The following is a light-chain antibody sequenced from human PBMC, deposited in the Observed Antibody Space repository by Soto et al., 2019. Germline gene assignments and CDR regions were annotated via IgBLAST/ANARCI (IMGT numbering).Light chain of an antibody. CDR2: EVT. V-gene: IGLV2-8*01. J-gene: IGLJ3*02. CDR1: SSDIGEYNF. CDR3: SSYATSNNVV. Sequence: QSALTQPPSASGSPGLSVTISCTGTSSDIGEYNFVSWYQQHPGKAPKLIIYEVTKRPSGVPDRFSGSKSGNTASLTVSGLQAEDEADYYCSSYATSNNVVFGGGTKVTVL.